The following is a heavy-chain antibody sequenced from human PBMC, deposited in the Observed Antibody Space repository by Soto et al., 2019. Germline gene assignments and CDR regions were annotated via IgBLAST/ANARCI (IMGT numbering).Heavy chain of an antibody. D-gene: IGHD6-13*01. CDR1: GFTFSSYA. CDR3: AKDRGSSWYDSVAY. J-gene: IGHJ4*02. Sequence: EVQLLESGGGLVQPGGSLRLSCAASGFTFSSYAMSWVRQAPGKGPEWVAAIRGSGGSTYYADSVKGRFTISRDNSQHRLYRQMNGLRAVDTAVYYCAKDRGSSWYDSVAYWGRGTLVTDSS. CDR2: IRGSGGST. V-gene: IGHV3-23*01.